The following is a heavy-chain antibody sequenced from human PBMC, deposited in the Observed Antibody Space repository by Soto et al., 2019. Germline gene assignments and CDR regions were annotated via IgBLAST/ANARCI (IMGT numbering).Heavy chain of an antibody. CDR1: GFTFSSYS. V-gene: IGHV3-21*01. CDR3: ASDRRAGPFIKSGLSRYYYYYGMDV. J-gene: IGHJ6*02. D-gene: IGHD6-25*01. CDR2: VSISSSYI. Sequence: PGGSLSLSCAASGFTFSSYSMNWVRQAAGEGLGWVSSVSISSSYIYYADSVKGRFTISRDNAKNSLYLQMNSLRAEDTAVYYCASDRRAGPFIKSGLSRYYYYYGMDVWGQGTTVTVSS.